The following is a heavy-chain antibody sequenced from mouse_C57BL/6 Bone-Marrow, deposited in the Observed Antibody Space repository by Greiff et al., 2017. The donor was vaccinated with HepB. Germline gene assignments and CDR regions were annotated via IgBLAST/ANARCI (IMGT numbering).Heavy chain of an antibody. CDR1: GFTFSDYG. CDR2: ISSGSSTI. Sequence: EVQGVESGGGLVKPGGSLKLSCAASGFTFSDYGMHWVRQAPEKGLEWVAYISSGSSTIYYADTVKGRFTISRDNAKNTLFLQMTSLRSEDTAMYYCARRYGSSYRFAYWGQGTLVTVSA. D-gene: IGHD1-1*01. V-gene: IGHV5-17*01. CDR3: ARRYGSSYRFAY. J-gene: IGHJ3*01.